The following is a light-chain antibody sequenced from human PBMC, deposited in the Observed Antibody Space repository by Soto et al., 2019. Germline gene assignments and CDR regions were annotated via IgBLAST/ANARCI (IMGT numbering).Light chain of an antibody. Sequence: EIVLTQSPGTLSLSPGERATLSCRASQSVTTSYLAWYQREPGQAPRLLIYGASSRATGTPNRFSGSGSGTDFTLTISRLEPEDCAVYYCQHYGSSPRFGQGTKVEIK. CDR1: QSVTTSY. J-gene: IGKJ1*01. V-gene: IGKV3-20*01. CDR2: GAS. CDR3: QHYGSSPR.